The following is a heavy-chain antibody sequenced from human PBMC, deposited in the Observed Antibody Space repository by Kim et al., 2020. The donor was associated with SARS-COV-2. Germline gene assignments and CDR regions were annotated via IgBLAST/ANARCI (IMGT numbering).Heavy chain of an antibody. Sequence: GRTCYTDYVKGRFTVARDNSKNTLYLQRNSLRAEDTAVYYGAKGRITISGWGQGTLVTVSS. CDR3: AKGRITISG. V-gene: IGHV3-23*01. D-gene: IGHD3-3*01. CDR2: GRT. J-gene: IGHJ4*02.